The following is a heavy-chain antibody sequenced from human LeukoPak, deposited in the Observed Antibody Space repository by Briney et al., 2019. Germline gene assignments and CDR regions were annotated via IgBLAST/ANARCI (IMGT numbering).Heavy chain of an antibody. Sequence: ASVKVSCKASGYTFTNYGISWVRQAPGQGLEWMGWISAYSGNTNYAQNLQGRVTMTTDTSTSTAYMELRSLRSDDTAVYYCARAPDDYNFWSGPFDYWGRGTLVTVSS. CDR1: GYTFTNYG. D-gene: IGHD3-3*01. CDR3: ARAPDDYNFWSGPFDY. J-gene: IGHJ4*02. V-gene: IGHV1-18*01. CDR2: ISAYSGNT.